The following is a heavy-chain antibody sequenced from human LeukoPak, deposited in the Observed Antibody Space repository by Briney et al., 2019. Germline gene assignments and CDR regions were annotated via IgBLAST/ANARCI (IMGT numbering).Heavy chain of an antibody. CDR1: GYTFTSYD. V-gene: IGHV1-8*01. Sequence: DSVTVSCKASGYTFTSYDINWERQADGQGLEWMGWTHPNSGNTGYAQKFQGRVTMTRNTSISTAYMERSSLRSEDTAVDYCARVRSSSYLPGEPRYYYCMDVCGQGTTVTVSS. J-gene: IGHJ6*02. D-gene: IGHD6-13*01. CDR2: THPNSGNT. CDR3: ARVRSSSYLPGEPRYYYCMDV.